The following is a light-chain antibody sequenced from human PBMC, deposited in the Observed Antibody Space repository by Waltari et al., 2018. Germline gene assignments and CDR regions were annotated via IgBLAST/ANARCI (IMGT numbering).Light chain of an antibody. V-gene: IGKV1-39*01. CDR2: AAS. CDR3: QQSYFTPWT. CDR1: QSVSSY. Sequence: DVQMTQSPSSLSASVGDRVSLTCRASQSVSSYLNWYQQKPGKDPKLLIYAASSLQSGVPSRFSGGGSGTDFTLTISSLQPEDFATYYCQQSYFTPWTFGQGTKVEIK. J-gene: IGKJ1*01.